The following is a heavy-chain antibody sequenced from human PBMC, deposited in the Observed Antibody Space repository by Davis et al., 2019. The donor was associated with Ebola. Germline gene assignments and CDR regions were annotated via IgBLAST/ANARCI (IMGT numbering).Heavy chain of an antibody. D-gene: IGHD2-15*01. CDR3: ARYCHYRDCSYFDS. J-gene: IGHJ4*02. CDR1: GFTFRNFD. V-gene: IGHV3-23*01. Sequence: GESLKISCAASGFTFRNFDLSWVRHVPGKGLEWVSTSSASEGHTHYSDSVRGRFTISRDNSKDTLFLQMNSLRAEDTATYYCARYCHYRDCSYFDSWGQGTRVAVSS. CDR2: SSASEGHT.